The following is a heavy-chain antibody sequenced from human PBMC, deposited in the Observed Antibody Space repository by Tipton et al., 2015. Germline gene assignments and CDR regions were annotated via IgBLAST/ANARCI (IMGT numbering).Heavy chain of an antibody. CDR2: IYYSGST. CDR3: ARASIIQGYYHDSSRYYLFNS. J-gene: IGHJ1*01. Sequence: TLSLTCDVSGYSINNDYYWSWIRQSPGEGLEWIGYIYYSGSTNYNPSLRSRVAMSMDTSKNQFSLKLSSVIAADTAVYYCARASIIQGYYHDSSRYYLFNSWGQGTLVTVSS. V-gene: IGHV4-59*01. D-gene: IGHD3-22*01. CDR1: GYSINNDYY.